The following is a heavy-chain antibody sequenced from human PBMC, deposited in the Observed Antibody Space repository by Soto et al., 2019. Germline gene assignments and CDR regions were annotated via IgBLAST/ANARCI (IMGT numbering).Heavy chain of an antibody. CDR3: ASQDCSTSSCYKSLDY. CDR1: GFTFSSYS. CDR2: ISSRSGTI. D-gene: IGHD2-2*02. V-gene: IGHV3-48*02. Sequence: GGSLRLSCAASGFTFSSYSMNWVRQAPGKGLEWLSYISSRSGTIPYADSVKGRFTISRDNARNSLHLQMNGLRDEDTAVYYCASQDCSTSSCYKSLDYWGQGTLVTVSS. J-gene: IGHJ4*02.